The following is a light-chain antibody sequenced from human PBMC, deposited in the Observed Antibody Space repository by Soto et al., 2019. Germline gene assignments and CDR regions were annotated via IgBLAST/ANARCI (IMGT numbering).Light chain of an antibody. CDR3: QQYNSYSKT. CDR2: DAS. V-gene: IGKV1-13*02. Sequence: AIQLTQSPSSLSASVGDRVTITCLASQGISSYLAWYQQKPGKAPKLLIYDASSLESGVPSRFSGSGSGTEFTLTISSLQPDDFATYYCQQYNSYSKTFGQGTKVDIK. J-gene: IGKJ1*01. CDR1: QGISSY.